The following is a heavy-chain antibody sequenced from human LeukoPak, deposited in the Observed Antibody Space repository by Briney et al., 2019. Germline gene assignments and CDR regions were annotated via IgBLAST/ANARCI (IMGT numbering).Heavy chain of an antibody. CDR3: AGDGKYSSSWFRSFDY. Sequence: PSETLSLTCTVSGGSISSYYWSWIRQPAGKGLEWIGRIYTSGSTNYNPSLKSRVTMSVDTSKNQFSLKLSSVTAADTAVYYCAGDGKYSSSWFRSFDYWGQGTLVTVSS. V-gene: IGHV4-4*07. CDR1: GGSISSYY. CDR2: IYTSGST. D-gene: IGHD6-13*01. J-gene: IGHJ4*02.